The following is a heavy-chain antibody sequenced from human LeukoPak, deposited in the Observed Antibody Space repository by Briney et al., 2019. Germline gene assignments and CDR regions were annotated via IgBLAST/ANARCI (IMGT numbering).Heavy chain of an antibody. D-gene: IGHD6-13*01. CDR3: ARLGSSRRGYYYGMDV. CDR2: INYSGTT. V-gene: IGHV4-31*03. CDR1: GGSISSGGYY. J-gene: IGHJ6*02. Sequence: SETLSLTCTVSGGSISSGGYYWSWIRQHPGKGLEWIGYINYSGTTYYNPSLESRVTISVDTSKNQFSLKLSSVTAADTAVYYCARLGSSRRGYYYGMDVWGQGTTVTVSS.